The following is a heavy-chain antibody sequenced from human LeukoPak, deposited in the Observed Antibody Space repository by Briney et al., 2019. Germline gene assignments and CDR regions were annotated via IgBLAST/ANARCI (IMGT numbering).Heavy chain of an antibody. V-gene: IGHV4-31*03. CDR1: GGSISSGGYY. CDR3: AREVVSLVVPADIYNWFDP. D-gene: IGHD2-2*01. CDR2: IYYSRST. Sequence: PSETLSLTCTVSGGSISSGGYYWSWIRQRPGKGLEWIGYIYYSRSTYYNPSLKSRVTISVDTSKNQFSLKLGSVTAADTAVYYCAREVVSLVVPADIYNWFDPWGQGTLVTVSS. J-gene: IGHJ5*02.